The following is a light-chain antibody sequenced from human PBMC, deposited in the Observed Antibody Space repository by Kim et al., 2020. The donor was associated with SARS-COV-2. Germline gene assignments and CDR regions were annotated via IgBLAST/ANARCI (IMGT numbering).Light chain of an antibody. CDR2: LNSDGTH. Sequence: QTVVTQSPSASASLGASVMLTCTLNSGHSDYAIAWHQQQPKKGPRFLMKLNSDGTHSRGDGIPDRFSGSSTGAERYLTISSLQSEDEADYYCQTWTTGRGVFGGGTKVTVL. V-gene: IGLV4-69*01. CDR3: QTWTTGRGV. J-gene: IGLJ2*01. CDR1: SGHSDYA.